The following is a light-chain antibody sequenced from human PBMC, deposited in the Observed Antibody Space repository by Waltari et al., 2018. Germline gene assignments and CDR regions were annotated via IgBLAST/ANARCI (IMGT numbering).Light chain of an antibody. J-gene: IGKJ4*01. Sequence: EIVLTQSPATLSLSPGGRATLSCRPSQRVSSYLTWYQQKTGQAPRLLIYDASNRPTGIPTRFSGSGSGTSFPLTISSLEREDFAFYYWQPGSNWPVTCGGGNKGEDK. V-gene: IGKV3-11*01. CDR3: QPGSNWPVT. CDR2: DAS. CDR1: QRVSSY.